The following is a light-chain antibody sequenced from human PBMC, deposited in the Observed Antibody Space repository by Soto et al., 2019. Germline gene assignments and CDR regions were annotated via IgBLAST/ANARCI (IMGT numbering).Light chain of an antibody. Sequence: DIQMTQSPSSLSASVGDRVTITCQASQDISNYLAWFQQKPGKVPKLLIYATSTLQSGVPSRFSGSGFGTDFTLTISSLQPEDVATYYCQKHNSAPLFFGPGTKVDIK. V-gene: IGKV1-27*01. CDR1: QDISNY. CDR3: QKHNSAPLF. J-gene: IGKJ3*01. CDR2: ATS.